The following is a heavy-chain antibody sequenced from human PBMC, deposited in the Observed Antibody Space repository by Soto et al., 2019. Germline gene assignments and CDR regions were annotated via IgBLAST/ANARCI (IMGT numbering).Heavy chain of an antibody. CDR3: ARSGYYYNWFDP. CDR1: GGSFSGYY. J-gene: IGHJ5*02. V-gene: IGHV4-34*01. D-gene: IGHD3-22*01. Sequence: QVQLQQWGAGLLKPSETLSLTCAVYGGSFSGYYWSWIRQPPGKGLEWIGEINHSGSTNYNPSLKRRVTISVDTSKNQFSLKLSSVTAADTAVYYCARSGYYYNWFDPWGQGTLVTVSS. CDR2: INHSGST.